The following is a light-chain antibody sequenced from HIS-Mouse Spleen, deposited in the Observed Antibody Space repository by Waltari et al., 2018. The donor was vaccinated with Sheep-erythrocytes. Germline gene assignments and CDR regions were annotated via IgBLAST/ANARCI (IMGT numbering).Light chain of an antibody. Sequence: QSALTQPASVSGSPGRSITIPCTGTSSDVGRYNLVAWYQQHPGKAPKLMIYEGSKRPSGVSNRFSGSKSGNTASLTISGLQAEDEADYYCCSYAGSSTFHVVFGGGTKLTVL. J-gene: IGLJ2*01. CDR2: EGS. CDR3: CSYAGSSTFHVV. V-gene: IGLV2-23*03. CDR1: SSDVGRYNL.